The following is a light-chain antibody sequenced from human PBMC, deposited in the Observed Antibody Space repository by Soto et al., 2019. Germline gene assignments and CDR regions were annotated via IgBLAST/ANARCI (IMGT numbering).Light chain of an antibody. Sequence: IVLTQSPDTLSLSPGERATLYCRASRSVSSSYLAWYQHKAGQAHRLLISGASNRATDIPDRFSGSESGTDFTLTISRLEPEDFAVYYCQHYGSSPPYTFGQGTKLEIK. CDR2: GAS. CDR1: RSVSSSY. CDR3: QHYGSSPPYT. V-gene: IGKV3-20*01. J-gene: IGKJ2*01.